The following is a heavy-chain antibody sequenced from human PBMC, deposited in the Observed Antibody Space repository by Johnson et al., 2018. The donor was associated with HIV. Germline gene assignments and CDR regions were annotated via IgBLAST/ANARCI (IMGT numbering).Heavy chain of an antibody. J-gene: IGHJ3*02. D-gene: IGHD3-16*01. CDR2: IHYDGTKK. CDR3: ARVGRLPSTFDI. Sequence: VESGGVVVQPGGSLRLSCAASGFTFSSYGMHWVRQAPGKGLEWVATIHYDGTKKEYAESVKGRFTISRDNSKNTLYLQMNSLRAEDTAVYYCARVGRLPSTFDIWGQGTMVTVSS. V-gene: IGHV3-30*02. CDR1: GFTFSSYG.